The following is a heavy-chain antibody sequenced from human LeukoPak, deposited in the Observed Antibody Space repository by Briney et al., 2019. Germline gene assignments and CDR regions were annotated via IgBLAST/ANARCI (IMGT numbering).Heavy chain of an antibody. CDR3: ARGSSPWIDY. D-gene: IGHD5-12*01. J-gene: IGHJ4*02. CDR1: GYTFTGYY. V-gene: IGHV1-2*06. Sequence: ASVKVSCKAFGYTFTGYYMHWMRQAPGQGLEWMGRINPNSGGTNYAQKFQGRVTVTRDTSISTAYMELRSLRSDDTAVYYCARGSSPWIDYWGQGTLVTVSS. CDR2: INPNSGGT.